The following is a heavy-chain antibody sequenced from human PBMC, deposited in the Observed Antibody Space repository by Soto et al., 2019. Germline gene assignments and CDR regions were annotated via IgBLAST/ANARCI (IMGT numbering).Heavy chain of an antibody. V-gene: IGHV3-15*01. D-gene: IGHD1-7*01. CDR1: GFTFSNAW. CDR2: IKSKTDGGTT. Sequence: GESLKISCAASGFTFSNAWMSWVRQAPGKGLEWVGRIKSKTDGGTTDYAAPVKGRFTISRDDSKNTLYLQMNSLKTEDTAVYYCTTVDWNYYYYYYGMDVWGQGTTVTVS. CDR3: TTVDWNYYYYYYGMDV. J-gene: IGHJ6*02.